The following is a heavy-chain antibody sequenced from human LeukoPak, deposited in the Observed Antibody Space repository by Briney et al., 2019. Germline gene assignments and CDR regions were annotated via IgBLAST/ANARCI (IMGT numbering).Heavy chain of an antibody. D-gene: IGHD3-10*01. J-gene: IGHJ4*02. CDR3: ARTEKYYYGPDTFYFFEY. CDR2: IYSSGST. CDR1: GGSISSFY. V-gene: IGHV4-59*12. Sequence: PSETLSLTCTVSGGSISSFYWSWIRQPPGKGLEWIGYIYSSGSTKYNPSLKSRVTISVDTSRNQFSLNLSSVTAADTAVYYCARTEKYYYGPDTFYFFEYWGQAILVTVSS.